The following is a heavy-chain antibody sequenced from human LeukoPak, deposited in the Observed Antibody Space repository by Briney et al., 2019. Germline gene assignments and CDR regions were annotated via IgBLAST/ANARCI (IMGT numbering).Heavy chain of an antibody. J-gene: IGHJ1*01. Sequence: GGSLRLSCAASGFTFSSYGMHWVRQAPGKGLEWVAFIRYDGSNKYYADSVKGRFTISRDNSKNTLYLQMNSLRAEDTAVYYCAKDRAVGITIFGVVQHWGQGTLVTVSS. D-gene: IGHD3-3*01. CDR2: IRYDGSNK. CDR3: AKDRAVGITIFGVVQH. V-gene: IGHV3-30*02. CDR1: GFTFSSYG.